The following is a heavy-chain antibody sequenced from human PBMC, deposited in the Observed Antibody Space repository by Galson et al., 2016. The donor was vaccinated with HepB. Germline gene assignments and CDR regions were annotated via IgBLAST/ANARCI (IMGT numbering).Heavy chain of an antibody. V-gene: IGHV1-46*01. CDR3: ARDPRGASDGSGSLYYHYYKDI. D-gene: IGHD3-10*01. CDR2: IDPRGRGT. J-gene: IGHJ6*03. Sequence: SVKVSCKASGYTFTRYYIHLVRQAPGQGLEWMGIIDPRGRGTSYAQKFQGRVTLTRDTSTSTFYMDLSSLRSDDTAVYYCARDPRGASDGSGSLYYHYYKDIWGTGTTVTVSS. CDR1: GYTFTRYY.